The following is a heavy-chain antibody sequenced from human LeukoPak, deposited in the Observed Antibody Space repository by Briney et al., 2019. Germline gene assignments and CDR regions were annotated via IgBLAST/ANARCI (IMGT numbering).Heavy chain of an antibody. CDR1: GYTLTELS. CDR2: IIPIFGTA. Sequence: ASVNVSCKASGYTLTELSMHWVRQAPGKGLEWMGGIIPIFGTANYAQKFQGRVTITADESTSTAYMELSSLRSEDTAVYYCARGYEAAARDIGYWGQGTLVTVSS. D-gene: IGHD6-13*01. CDR3: ARGYEAAARDIGY. V-gene: IGHV1-69*13. J-gene: IGHJ4*02.